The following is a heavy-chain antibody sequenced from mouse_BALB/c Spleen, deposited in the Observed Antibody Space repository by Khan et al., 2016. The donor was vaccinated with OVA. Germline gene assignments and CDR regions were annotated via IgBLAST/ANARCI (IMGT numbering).Heavy chain of an antibody. CDR3: ARGDGYYVYFDY. Sequence: QVQLQQPGPELVKPGASVKMSCKASGYTFTYYVITWVKQRTGLGLEWIGEIYPGSDNAYYNERFKGKATLTADKSSNTTHMQLSSLTSEDSAVYFCARGDGYYVYFDYWGQGTTLTVSS. CDR1: GYTFTYYV. D-gene: IGHD2-3*01. V-gene: IGHV1-81*01. J-gene: IGHJ2*01. CDR2: IYPGSDNA.